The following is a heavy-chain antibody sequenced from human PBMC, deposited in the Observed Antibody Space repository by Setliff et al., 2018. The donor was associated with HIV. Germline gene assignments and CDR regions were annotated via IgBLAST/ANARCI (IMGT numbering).Heavy chain of an antibody. CDR1: GDSLNSDAFS. CDR2: MKEGGRT. J-gene: IGHJ3*01. V-gene: IGHV4-30-2*01. CDR3: ARQRAGEIEELPGALPLRGVFDL. Sequence: SETLSLTCAMSGDSLNSDAFSWSWIRLPPGEGLEWIGYMKEGGRTYDNPSLRSRVTITSDKSKNQLSLTLNSVTAADTAVYYCARQRAGEIEELPGALPLRGVFDLWGQGTMVPVSS. D-gene: IGHD1-7*01.